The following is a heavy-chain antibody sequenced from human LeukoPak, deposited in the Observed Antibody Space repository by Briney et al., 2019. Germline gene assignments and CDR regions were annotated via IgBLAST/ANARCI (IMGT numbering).Heavy chain of an antibody. CDR1: GGFMSSYF. Sequence: SETLTLTCTVSGGFMSSYFLSWIRQPPGTGLEWIGYIFYSGRTYYNPSLESRVTISVDTSKNQFSLKLTSVTAADTAVYYCARALYGDYERYGNWFDPWGQGTLVTVSS. CDR3: ARALYGDYERYGNWFDP. D-gene: IGHD4-17*01. V-gene: IGHV4-59*01. CDR2: IFYSGRT. J-gene: IGHJ5*02.